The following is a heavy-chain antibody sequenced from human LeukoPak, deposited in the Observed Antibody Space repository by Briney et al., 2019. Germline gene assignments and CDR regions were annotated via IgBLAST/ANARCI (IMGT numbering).Heavy chain of an antibody. V-gene: IGHV1-69*01. CDR2: IIPIIGTA. CDR3: ARDLTGTTNWFDP. CDR1: GGTFSSYA. J-gene: IGHJ5*02. D-gene: IGHD1-7*01. Sequence: SVKVSCKASGGTFSSYAISWVRQAPGQGLEWMGGIIPIIGTANYAQKFQGRVTITADESTSTAYMELSSLRSEDTAVYYCARDLTGTTNWFDPWGQGTLVTVSS.